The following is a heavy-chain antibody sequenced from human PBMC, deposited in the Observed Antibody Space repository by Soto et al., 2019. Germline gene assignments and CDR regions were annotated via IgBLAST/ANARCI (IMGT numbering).Heavy chain of an antibody. CDR3: TRLISAAQDY. D-gene: IGHD3-10*01. CDR2: IRDRAFSYAT. CDR1: GFVFKDSS. Sequence: EVLLVESGGGLVQPGGSLKLSCAASGFVFKDSSIHWVRQASGKGLEWVGRIRDRAFSYATAYAASVKGRFTISRDDSTNTAYLQMNSLNTEDTAIYYCTRLISAAQDYWGQGTLVTVSS. J-gene: IGHJ4*02. V-gene: IGHV3-73*01.